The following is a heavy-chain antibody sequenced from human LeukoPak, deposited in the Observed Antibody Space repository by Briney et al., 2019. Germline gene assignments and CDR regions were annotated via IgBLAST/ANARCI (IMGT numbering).Heavy chain of an antibody. J-gene: IGHJ3*02. CDR2: IYHSGST. CDR1: GGSISSGGYS. D-gene: IGHD4-17*01. CDR3: ARGGLMTTVTTDAFDI. V-gene: IGHV4-30-2*01. Sequence: SETLSLTCAVSGGSISSGGYSWSWIRQPPGKGLEWIGYIYHSGSTYYNPSLKGRVTISVDRSKNQFSLKLSSVTAADTAVYYCARGGLMTTVTTDAFDIWGQGTMVTVSS.